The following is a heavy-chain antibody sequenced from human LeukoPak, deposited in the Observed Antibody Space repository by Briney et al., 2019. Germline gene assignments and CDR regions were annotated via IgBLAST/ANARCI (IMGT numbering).Heavy chain of an antibody. J-gene: IGHJ4*02. CDR3: ARPVVPYYFDY. Sequence: SETLSLTCAVSGYSISSGYYWGWIRQPPGKGLEWIGSMYHSGSIYYNPSLKSRVTISVDTSKNQFSLKLSSVTAADTAVYYCARPVVPYYFDYWGQGTLVTVSS. CDR2: MYHSGSI. D-gene: IGHD2-2*01. CDR1: GYSISSGYY. V-gene: IGHV4-38-2*01.